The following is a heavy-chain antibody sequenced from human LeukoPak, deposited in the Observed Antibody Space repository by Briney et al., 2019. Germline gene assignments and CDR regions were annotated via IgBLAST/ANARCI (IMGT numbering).Heavy chain of an antibody. Sequence: SQTLSLTCAVSGGSISSGGYSWSWIRQPPGKGLEWIGYIYHSGSTYYNPSLKSRVTISVDRSKNQFSLKLSSVTAADTAVYYCARVTMVRGVISFGNWFDPWGQGTLVTVSS. V-gene: IGHV4-30-2*01. D-gene: IGHD3-10*01. CDR3: ARVTMVRGVISFGNWFDP. J-gene: IGHJ5*02. CDR1: GGSISSGGYS. CDR2: IYHSGST.